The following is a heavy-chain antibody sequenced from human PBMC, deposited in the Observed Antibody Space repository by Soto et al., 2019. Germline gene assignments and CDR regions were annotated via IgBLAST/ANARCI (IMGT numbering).Heavy chain of an antibody. D-gene: IGHD3-10*01. CDR2: INHSGST. J-gene: IGHJ5*02. Sequence: SETLSLTCAVYGGSFSGYYWSWIRQPPGKGLEWIGEINHSGSTNYNPSLKSRVTISVDTSKNQFSLKLSSVTAADTAVYYCARYYGSGSYYNFNWFDPWGQGTLVTVSS. CDR1: GGSFSGYY. V-gene: IGHV4-34*01. CDR3: ARYYGSGSYYNFNWFDP.